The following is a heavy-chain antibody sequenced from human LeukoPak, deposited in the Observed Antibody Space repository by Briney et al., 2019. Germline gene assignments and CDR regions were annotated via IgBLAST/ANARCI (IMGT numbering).Heavy chain of an antibody. J-gene: IGHJ4*02. Sequence: PGGSLRLSCAASGFTFSGSAMHWVRQASGKGLEWVGRIRSKANSYATAYAASVKGRFTISRDDSKNTAYLQMNSLKTEDTAVYCTSSLRFLEWFSVDWGQGTLVTVSS. D-gene: IGHD3-3*01. CDR2: IRSKANSYAT. V-gene: IGHV3-73*01. CDR1: GFTFSGSA. CDR3: TSSLRFLEWFSVD.